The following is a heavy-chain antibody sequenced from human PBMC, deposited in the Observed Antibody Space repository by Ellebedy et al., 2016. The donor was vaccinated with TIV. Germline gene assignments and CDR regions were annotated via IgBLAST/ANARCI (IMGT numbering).Heavy chain of an antibody. Sequence: ASVKVSXXASGYTFTGYYMHWVRQAPGQGLEWMGWINPNSGGTNYAQKFQGRVTMTRDTSISTAYMELSRLRSDDTAVYYCARVRCSSTSCYEVGYFQHWGQGTLVTVSS. CDR2: INPNSGGT. V-gene: IGHV1-2*02. J-gene: IGHJ1*01. CDR3: ARVRCSSTSCYEVGYFQH. D-gene: IGHD2-2*01. CDR1: GYTFTGYY.